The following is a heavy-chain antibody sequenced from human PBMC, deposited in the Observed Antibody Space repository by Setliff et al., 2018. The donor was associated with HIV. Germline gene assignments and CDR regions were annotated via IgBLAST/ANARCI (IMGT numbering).Heavy chain of an antibody. Sequence: SETLSLTCTVSGGSVNSGTYYWGWIRQPPGKGLEWIGSVYHSGTTYYNPALKSRVTISVDMSNNQFSLKVTSVTAADTAVYYCMRGRSITIFGVAYFDFWGQGTQVTVSS. V-gene: IGHV4-39*07. CDR1: GGSVNSGTYY. CDR2: VYHSGTT. D-gene: IGHD3-3*01. J-gene: IGHJ4*02. CDR3: MRGRSITIFGVAYFDF.